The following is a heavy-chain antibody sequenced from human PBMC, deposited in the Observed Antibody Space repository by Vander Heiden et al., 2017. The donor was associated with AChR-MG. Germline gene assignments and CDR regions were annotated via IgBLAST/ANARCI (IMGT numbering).Heavy chain of an antibody. D-gene: IGHD3-3*01. CDR3: ARHGGVRHWVQDWFDP. Sequence: QLQLQESGPGLVKPSETLSLTCHVSGGSISSSSYYWGWIRQPPGKGLEWIGSIYYSGSTYYNPSLKSRVTISVDTSKNQFSLKLSSVTAADTAVYYCARHGGVRHWVQDWFDPWGQGTLVTVSS. CDR1: GGSISSSSYY. V-gene: IGHV4-39*01. J-gene: IGHJ5*02. CDR2: IYYSGST.